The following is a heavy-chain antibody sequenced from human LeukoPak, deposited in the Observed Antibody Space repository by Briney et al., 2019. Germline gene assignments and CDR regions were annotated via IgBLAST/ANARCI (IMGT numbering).Heavy chain of an antibody. D-gene: IGHD3-9*01. CDR1: GFTFSSYG. V-gene: IGHV3-30*02. CDR3: ARLADILTALSKWWYFDL. CDR2: IRYDGSNK. Sequence: GGSLRLSCAASGFTFSSYGMHWVRQAPGKGLEWVAFIRYDGSNKYYADSVKGRFTISRDNSKNTLYLQMNSLRAEDTAVYYCARLADILTALSKWWYFDLWGRGTLVTVSS. J-gene: IGHJ2*01.